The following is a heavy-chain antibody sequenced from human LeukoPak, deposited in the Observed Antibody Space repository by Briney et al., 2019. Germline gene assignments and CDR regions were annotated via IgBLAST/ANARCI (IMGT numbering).Heavy chain of an antibody. CDR1: GGSISSGYYH. V-gene: IGHV4-61*02. D-gene: IGHD3-3*01. Sequence: PSETLSLTCSVSGGSISSGYYHWSWIRQPAGKGLEWIGRINSSGTTNYNPSFKSRATISEDTSKNQFSLKLTSVTAADTAVYYCTRDLTQYYDVWSGSHGFDLWGQGTMVIVSS. J-gene: IGHJ3*01. CDR2: INSSGTT. CDR3: TRDLTQYYDVWSGSHGFDL.